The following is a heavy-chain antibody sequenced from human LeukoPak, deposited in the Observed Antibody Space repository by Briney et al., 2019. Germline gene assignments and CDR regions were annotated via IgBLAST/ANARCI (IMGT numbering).Heavy chain of an antibody. J-gene: IGHJ6*02. V-gene: IGHV3-48*04. D-gene: IGHD3-9*01. Sequence: GGSLRLSCAASGFTFSSYSMNWVRQAPGKGLEWVSYISSSSSTIYYADSVKGRFTISRDNAKNSLYLQMNSLRAEDTAVYYCARDILTGYGGYYYGMDVWGQGTTVTVSS. CDR1: GFTFSSYS. CDR3: ARDILTGYGGYYYGMDV. CDR2: ISSSSSTI.